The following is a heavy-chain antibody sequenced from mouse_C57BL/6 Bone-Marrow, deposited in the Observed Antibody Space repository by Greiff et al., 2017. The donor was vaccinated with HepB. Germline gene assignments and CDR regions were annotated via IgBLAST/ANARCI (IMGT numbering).Heavy chain of an antibody. J-gene: IGHJ3*01. CDR1: GFTFSDYG. V-gene: IGHV5-15*01. CDR2: ISNLAYSI. CDR3: ARHASGYWFAY. Sequence: EVQVVESGGGLVQPGGSLKLSCAASGFTFSDYGMAWVRQAPRKGPEWVAFISNLAYSIYYADTVTGRFTISRENAKNTLYLEMSSLRSEDTAMYYCARHASGYWFAYWGQGTLVTVSA. D-gene: IGHD3-2*02.